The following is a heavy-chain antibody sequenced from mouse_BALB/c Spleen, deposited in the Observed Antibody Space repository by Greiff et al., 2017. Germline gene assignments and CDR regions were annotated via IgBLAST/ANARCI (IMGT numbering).Heavy chain of an antibody. Sequence: EVQLQQSGAELVRSGASVKLSCTASGFNIKDYYMHWVKQRPEQGLEWIGWIDPENGDTEYAPKFQGKATMTADTSSNTAYLQLSSLTSEDTAVYYCKAGGGLRRGYYYAMDYWGQGTSVTVPS. V-gene: IGHV14-4*02. CDR3: KAGGGLRRGYYYAMDY. CDR1: GFNIKDYY. D-gene: IGHD2-4*01. J-gene: IGHJ4*01. CDR2: IDPENGDT.